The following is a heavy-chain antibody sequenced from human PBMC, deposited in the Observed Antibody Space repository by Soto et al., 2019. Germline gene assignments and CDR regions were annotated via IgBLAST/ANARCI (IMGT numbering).Heavy chain of an antibody. V-gene: IGHV4-30-2*01. D-gene: IGHD3-10*01. CDR2: IYHSGST. J-gene: IGHJ4*02. CDR1: GGSISSGGYS. CDR3: ASYGSGSYYNGYYFDY. Sequence: SETLSLTCAVSGGSISSGGYSWSWIRQPPGKGLEWIGYIYHSGSTYYNPSLKSRVTISVDRSKNQFSLKLSSVTAADTAVYYCASYGSGSYYNGYYFDYWGQGTLVTVS.